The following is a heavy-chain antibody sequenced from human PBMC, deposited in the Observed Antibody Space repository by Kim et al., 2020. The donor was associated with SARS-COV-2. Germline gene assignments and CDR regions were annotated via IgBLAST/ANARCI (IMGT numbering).Heavy chain of an antibody. CDR2: ISSSSNTA. Sequence: GGSLRLSCAASGFSFNTYSMVWVRQAPGKGLEWLSYISSSSNTAYYADSVEGRFTISRDNSKNTLYLQMNSLRAEDTAVYYCAKDSGWGRGDAFDIWGQGTMVTVSS. J-gene: IGHJ3*02. V-gene: IGHV3-48*01. CDR3: AKDSGWGRGDAFDI. CDR1: GFSFNTYS. D-gene: IGHD3-16*01.